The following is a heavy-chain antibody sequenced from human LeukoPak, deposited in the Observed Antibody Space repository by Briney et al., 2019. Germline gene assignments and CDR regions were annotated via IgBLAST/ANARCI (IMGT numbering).Heavy chain of an antibody. CDR3: ARDQGWFGERSDY. CDR2: IYSGGST. CDR1: GFTVGSNY. Sequence: GGSLRLSCAASGFTVGSNYMSWVRQAPGKGLEWVSVIYSGGSTYYADSVKGRFTISRDNSRNTLYLQMNSLRAEDTAVYYCARDQGWFGERSDYWGQGTLVTVSS. D-gene: IGHD3-10*01. V-gene: IGHV3-53*01. J-gene: IGHJ4*02.